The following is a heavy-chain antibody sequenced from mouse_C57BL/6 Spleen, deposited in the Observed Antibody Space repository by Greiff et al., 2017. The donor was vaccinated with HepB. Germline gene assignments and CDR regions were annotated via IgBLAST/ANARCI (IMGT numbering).Heavy chain of an antibody. Sequence: EVNVVESGGGLVKPGGSLKLSCAASGFTFSDYGMHWVRQAPEKGLEWVAYISSGSSTIYYADTVKGRFTISRDNAKNTLFLQMTSLRSEDTAMYYCARPYDYDDYAMDYWGQGTSVTVSS. V-gene: IGHV5-17*01. CDR1: GFTFSDYG. J-gene: IGHJ4*01. D-gene: IGHD2-4*01. CDR2: ISSGSSTI. CDR3: ARPYDYDDYAMDY.